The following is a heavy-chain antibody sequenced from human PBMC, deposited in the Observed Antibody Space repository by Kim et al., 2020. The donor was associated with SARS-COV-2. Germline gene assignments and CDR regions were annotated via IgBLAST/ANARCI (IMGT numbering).Heavy chain of an antibody. CDR1: GFTFSNHA. Sequence: GGSLRLSCAASGFTFSNHAMSWVRQAPGKGLEWVSAVSGSGVSTYYANSVIGRFTTSRDNSKNNLSLQMNSLRAEDTALDYCAKDLTSGLSFAYWGQGTLVTVSS. CDR3: AKDLTSGLSFAY. J-gene: IGHJ4*02. CDR2: VSGSGVST. V-gene: IGHV3-23*01.